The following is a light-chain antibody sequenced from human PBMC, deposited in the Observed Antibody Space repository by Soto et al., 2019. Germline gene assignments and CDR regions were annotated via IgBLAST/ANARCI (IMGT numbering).Light chain of an antibody. CDR1: QGIDTS. Sequence: ILLTQSPSHLSASVGGRVNISCRASQGIDTSLAWYQQKPGKAPKLLIYAASNFQSWVPSSFSGSGSGTHFTLTIRSLQPEEFATYDCQQLHGHPITFGHGTRRGIK. CDR3: QQLHGHPIT. CDR2: AAS. V-gene: IGKV1-9*01. J-gene: IGKJ5*01.